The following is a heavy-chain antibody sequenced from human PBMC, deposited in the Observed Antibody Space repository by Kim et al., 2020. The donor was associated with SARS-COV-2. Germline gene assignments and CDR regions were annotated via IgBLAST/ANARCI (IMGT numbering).Heavy chain of an antibody. CDR3: ARGDGDYAFGYYYGMDV. Sequence: LKSRVTISVDTSKNQFSLKLSSVTAADTAVYYCARGDGDYAFGYYYGMDVWGQGTTVTVSS. V-gene: IGHV4-59*09. D-gene: IGHD4-17*01. J-gene: IGHJ6*02.